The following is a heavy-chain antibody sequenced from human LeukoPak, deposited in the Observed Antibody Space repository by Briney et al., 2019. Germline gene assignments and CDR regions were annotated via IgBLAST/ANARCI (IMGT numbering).Heavy chain of an antibody. D-gene: IGHD5-12*01. CDR1: GASINTYY. CDR3: ARVLRAVASQYHFDY. J-gene: IGHJ4*02. V-gene: IGHV4-59*01. CDR2: IYYSGTT. Sequence: SETLSLTCTVSGASINTYYWSWIRQPPGKGLEWIGYIYYSGTTSYNPSLKTRVTISIDASKNQFSLRLSSVTAADTAVYYCARVLRAVASQYHFDYWGQGTLVTVSS.